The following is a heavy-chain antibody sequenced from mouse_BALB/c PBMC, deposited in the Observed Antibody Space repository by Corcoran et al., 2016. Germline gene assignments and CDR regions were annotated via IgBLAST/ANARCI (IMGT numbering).Heavy chain of an antibody. CDR2: IDPANGNT. J-gene: IGHJ3*01. Sequence: EVQLKQSGAELVKTGASVKLSCTASGFNIKDTYMHWVKQRPEQGLEWMGRIDPANGNTKYDPQFQGKATITADTSSNTAYLQLSSLKSEDTAVYYCARMKEAYWGQGTLVTVSA. CDR1: GFNIKDTY. CDR3: ARMKEAY. V-gene: IGHV14-3*02.